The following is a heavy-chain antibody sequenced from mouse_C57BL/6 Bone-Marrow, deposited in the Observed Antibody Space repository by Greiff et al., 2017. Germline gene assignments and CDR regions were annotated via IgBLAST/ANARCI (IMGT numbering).Heavy chain of an antibody. D-gene: IGHD2-1*01. J-gene: IGHJ4*01. CDR1: GFTFSSYA. CDR3: ARIYYGNPYYYAMDY. V-gene: IGHV5-4*01. Sequence: EVQGVESGGGLVKPGGSLKLSCAASGFTFSSYAMSWVRQTPEKRLEWVATISDGGSYTYYPDNVKGRFTISRDYAKNNLYLQMSHLKSEDTAMYYCARIYYGNPYYYAMDYWGQGTSVTVSS. CDR2: ISDGGSYT.